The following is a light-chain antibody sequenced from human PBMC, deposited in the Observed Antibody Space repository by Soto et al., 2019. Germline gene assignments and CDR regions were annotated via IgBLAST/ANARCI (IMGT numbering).Light chain of an antibody. CDR1: SSDDGGYNR. CDR3: SSYSSTRTLYV. J-gene: IGLJ1*01. V-gene: IGLV2-14*01. Sequence: QSVLTQPASVSGSPGQSITISCAAASSDDGGYNRVSWYQQHPGKAPKLLIYDVINRPSGVSHRFSGSKSGNTASLTIFGLQAEDEADYYCSSYSSTRTLYVFGTGTKVTVL. CDR2: DVI.